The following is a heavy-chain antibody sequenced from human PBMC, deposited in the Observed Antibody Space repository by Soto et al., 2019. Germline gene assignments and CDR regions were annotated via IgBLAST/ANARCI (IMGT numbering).Heavy chain of an antibody. CDR1: GYSFTDYA. J-gene: IGHJ6*02. Sequence: ASVKVSCKASGYSFTDYAMQWVRQAPGQRLEWMGWINAGNGNTKYSQKFQGRVTITRDTSASTAYMELSSLRSEDTAVYYCARIWMGSLYYGMDVWGQGTTVTVSS. V-gene: IGHV1-3*01. CDR3: ARIWMGSLYYGMDV. CDR2: INAGNGNT. D-gene: IGHD3-3*01.